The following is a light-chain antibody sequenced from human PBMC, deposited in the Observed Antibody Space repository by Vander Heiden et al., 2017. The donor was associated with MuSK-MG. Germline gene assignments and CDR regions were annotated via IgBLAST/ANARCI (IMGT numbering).Light chain of an antibody. V-gene: IGKV1-33*01. CDR3: QQYDNLRVT. J-gene: IGKJ5*01. CDR2: DAS. Sequence: DIQMTQSPSSLSASVGDRVTITCQASQDISNYLNWYQQKPGKAPKLLIYDASNLETGVPSRFSGSGSGTDFTFTISSLQPEDIATYYCQQYDNLRVTFGQGTRLKIK. CDR1: QDISNY.